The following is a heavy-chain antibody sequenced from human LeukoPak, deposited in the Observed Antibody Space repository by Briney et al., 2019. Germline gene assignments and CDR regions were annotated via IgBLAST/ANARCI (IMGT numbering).Heavy chain of an antibody. V-gene: IGHV4-4*07. Sequence: SETLSLTCIVSGGSISSYYWSWIRQPAGKGLEWIGRIYTSGSTNYNPSLKSRVTMSVDTSKNQFSLKLSSVTAADTAVYYCARDLKTVGATAIGWFDPWGQGTLVTVSS. D-gene: IGHD1-26*01. CDR3: ARDLKTVGATAIGWFDP. J-gene: IGHJ5*02. CDR2: IYTSGST. CDR1: GGSISSYY.